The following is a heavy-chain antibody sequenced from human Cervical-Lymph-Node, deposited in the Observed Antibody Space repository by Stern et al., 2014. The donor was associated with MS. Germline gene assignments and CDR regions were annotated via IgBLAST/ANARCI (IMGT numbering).Heavy chain of an antibody. J-gene: IGHJ6*02. Sequence: QMQLVQSGAEVKKPGASVKVSCKAFGYSFIAYFVYWVRQAPGQGLEWMGRINPNSGGTNYAQKFQGRVTMTRDTSISTAYMELSRLRSDDTAVYYCATVAATGNHYHYAMDVWGQGTTVTVSS. D-gene: IGHD2-15*01. CDR1: GYSFIAYF. CDR2: INPNSGGT. V-gene: IGHV1-2*06. CDR3: ATVAATGNHYHYAMDV.